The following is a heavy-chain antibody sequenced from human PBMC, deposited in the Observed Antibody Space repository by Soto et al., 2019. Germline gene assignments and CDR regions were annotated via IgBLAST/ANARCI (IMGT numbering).Heavy chain of an antibody. D-gene: IGHD1-1*01. CDR3: ARWSHWNPLYYSSMDV. CDR1: VGTFGNFT. Sequence: QVQLVQSGAEVKKPGSSVKVSCKASVGTFGNFTISWVRQAPGQGLEWMGGIIPLFQTANYALKFQGRVKITADESTTTAYMELNSLRSEDTAVYYCARWSHWNPLYYSSMDVWGQGTTVIVSS. J-gene: IGHJ6*02. V-gene: IGHV1-69*01. CDR2: IIPLFQTA.